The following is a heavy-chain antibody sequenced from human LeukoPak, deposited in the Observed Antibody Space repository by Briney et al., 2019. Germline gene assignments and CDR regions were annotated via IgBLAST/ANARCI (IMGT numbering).Heavy chain of an antibody. CDR3: ARVPAAAPGQGIDY. J-gene: IGHJ4*02. CDR1: GFTFSSYE. Sequence: GGSLRLSCAASGFTFSSYEMNWVRQAPGKGLEWVSYISSSGSTIYYADSVKGRFTISRDNAKNTVYLQVNSLRAEDTAVYYCARVPAAAPGQGIDYWGQGTLVTVSS. CDR2: ISSSGSTI. V-gene: IGHV3-48*03. D-gene: IGHD6-13*01.